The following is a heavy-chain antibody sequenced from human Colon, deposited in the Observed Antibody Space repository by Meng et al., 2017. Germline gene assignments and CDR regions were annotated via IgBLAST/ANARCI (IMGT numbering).Heavy chain of an antibody. CDR1: GFSFSDSV. CDR2: TSTDGNNK. D-gene: IGHD2-2*01. CDR3: ARGYYSSGLYDVFAI. Sequence: GESLKISCAASGFSFSDSVMHWVRQAPGKGLEWVTGTSTDGNNKHYADSVRGRFTISRDNSRNVLYVQMDSLTTEDTAVCYCARGYYSSGLYDVFAIWGQGKKV. J-gene: IGHJ3*02. V-gene: IGHV3-30*19.